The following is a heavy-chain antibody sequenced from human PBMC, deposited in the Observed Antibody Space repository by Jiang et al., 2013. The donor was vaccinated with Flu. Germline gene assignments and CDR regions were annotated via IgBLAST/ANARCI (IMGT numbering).Heavy chain of an antibody. CDR2: ISAYNGNT. J-gene: IGHJ4*02. Sequence: SGAEVKKPGASVKVSCKASGYTFTSYGISWVRQAPGQGLEWMGWISAYNGNTNYAQKLQGRVTMTTGTSTSTAYMELRSLRSDDTAVYYCARGISGSSGWYGLAYFDYWGQGTLVTVSS. D-gene: IGHD6-19*01. CDR1: GYTFTSYG. CDR3: ARGISGSSGWYGLAYFDY. V-gene: IGHV1-18*01.